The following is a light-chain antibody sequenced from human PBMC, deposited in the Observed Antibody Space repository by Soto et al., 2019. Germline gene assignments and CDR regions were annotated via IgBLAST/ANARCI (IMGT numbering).Light chain of an antibody. V-gene: IGKV3-15*01. CDR1: QSVSSN. CDR2: SAS. Sequence: EIVMTQSPATLSVSPGERVTLSCRASQSVSSNLAWYQQKPGQAPRLLIYSASTRATGIAARFSGSGSGTEFTLTISSLQSEDFAVYYCLHYNNWPPWTFGQGTKVEIK. CDR3: LHYNNWPPWT. J-gene: IGKJ1*01.